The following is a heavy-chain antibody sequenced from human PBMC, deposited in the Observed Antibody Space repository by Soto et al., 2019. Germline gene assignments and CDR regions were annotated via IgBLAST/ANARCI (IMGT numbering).Heavy chain of an antibody. Sequence: TWTFSGRSIGSGGYYWSWIRQHPGKGLEWIGYIYYSGSTYYNPSLKSRVTISVDTSKNQFSLKLSSVTAADTAVYYCERTALEWLLHNWFDPRGQGTLVTVSS. J-gene: IGHJ5*02. D-gene: IGHD3-3*01. CDR2: IYYSGST. CDR1: GRSIGSGGYY. V-gene: IGHV4-31*02. CDR3: ERTALEWLLHNWFDP.